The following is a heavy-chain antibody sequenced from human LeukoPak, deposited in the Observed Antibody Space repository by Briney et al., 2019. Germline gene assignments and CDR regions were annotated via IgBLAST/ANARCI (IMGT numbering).Heavy chain of an antibody. CDR2: IYYSGST. CDR1: GGSIRSYY. J-gene: IGHJ5*02. V-gene: IGHV4-59*01. Sequence: KPSETLSLTCTVSGGSIRSYYWSWIRQPPGKGLEWIGYIYYSGSTNYNPSLKSRVTISVDTSKNQFSLKLSSVTAADTAVYYCARGLRYFDWLPRDYNWFDPWGQGTLVTVSS. CDR3: ARGLRYFDWLPRDYNWFDP. D-gene: IGHD3-9*01.